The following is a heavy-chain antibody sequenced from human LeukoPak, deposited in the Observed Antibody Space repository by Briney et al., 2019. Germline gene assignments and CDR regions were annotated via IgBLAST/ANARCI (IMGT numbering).Heavy chain of an antibody. CDR3: AREGKNSGRQYNWFDP. D-gene: IGHD1-26*01. CDR1: GYTFTGYY. Sequence: ASVKVSCKASGYTFTGYYMHWVRQAPGQGLEWMGRINPNSGGTNYAQKFQGRVTMTRDTSISTAYMELSRLRYDDTAVYYCAREGKNSGRQYNWFDPWGQGTLVTVSS. V-gene: IGHV1-2*06. J-gene: IGHJ5*02. CDR2: INPNSGGT.